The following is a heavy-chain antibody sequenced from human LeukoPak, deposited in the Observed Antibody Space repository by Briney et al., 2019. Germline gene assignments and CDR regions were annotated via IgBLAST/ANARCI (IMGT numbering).Heavy chain of an antibody. CDR1: GYTFTGYY. CDR2: INPNSGGT. V-gene: IGHV1-2*02. D-gene: IGHD2-2*01. CDR3: AREIVVVPAASPLNVYNWFDP. Sequence: ASVKVSCKASGYTFTGYYMHWVRQAPGQGLEWMGWINPNSGGTNYAQKFQGRVTMTRDTSISTAYMELSRLRSDDTAVYYCAREIVVVPAASPLNVYNWFDPWGQGTLVTVSS. J-gene: IGHJ5*02.